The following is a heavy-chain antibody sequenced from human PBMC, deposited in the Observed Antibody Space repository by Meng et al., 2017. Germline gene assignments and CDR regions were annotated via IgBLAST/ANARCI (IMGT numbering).Heavy chain of an antibody. Sequence: QRQLQESCPGLVKPSETLSLTCTVSGGSISSSSYYWGWIRQPPGKGLEWIGSIYYSGSTYYNPSLKSRVTISVDTSKNQFSLKLSSVTAADTAVYYCARGRVVNWFDPWGQGTLVTVSS. CDR3: ARGRVVNWFDP. CDR2: IYYSGST. D-gene: IGHD2-15*01. V-gene: IGHV4-39*07. CDR1: GGSISSSSYY. J-gene: IGHJ5*02.